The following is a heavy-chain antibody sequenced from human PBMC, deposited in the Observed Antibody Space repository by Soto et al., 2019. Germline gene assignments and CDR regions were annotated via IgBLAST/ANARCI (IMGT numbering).Heavy chain of an antibody. D-gene: IGHD3-16*01. Sequence: GGSMRLSCAASGFTFDSFAMTWVRQAPGKGLEWVSAISASGGSTFYADSVKGRFTIARDSSKNTLYLQMNSLRAEDTAVYYCARGAVMPDLWGQGTLDTVSS. CDR1: GFTFDSFA. J-gene: IGHJ5*02. CDR3: ARGAVMPDL. V-gene: IGHV3-23*01. CDR2: ISASGGST.